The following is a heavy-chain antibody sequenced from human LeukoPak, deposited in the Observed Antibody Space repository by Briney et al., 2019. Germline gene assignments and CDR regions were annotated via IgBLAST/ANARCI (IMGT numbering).Heavy chain of an antibody. V-gene: IGHV4-34*01. J-gene: IGHJ4*02. D-gene: IGHD3-22*01. CDR2: INHSGST. CDR1: GGSFSGYY. Sequence: SETLSLACAVYGGSFSGYYWSWIRQPPGKGLEWIVEINHSGSTNYNPSLKSRVTISVDTSKNQFSLKLNSVTAADTAVYYCARGLVVIRYFDYWGQGTLVTVSS. CDR3: ARGLVVIRYFDY.